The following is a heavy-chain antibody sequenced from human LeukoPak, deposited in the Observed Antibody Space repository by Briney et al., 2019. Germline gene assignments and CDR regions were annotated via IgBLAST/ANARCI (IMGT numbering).Heavy chain of an antibody. V-gene: IGHV4-59*01. CDR2: IYYSGST. Sequence: SETLSLTCTVSGGSISSYYWSWIRQPPGKGLEWIGYIYYSGSTNCNPSLKSRVTISVDTSKNQFSLKLSSVTAADTAVYYCARAHGGAADYWGQGTLVTVSS. CDR1: GGSISSYY. J-gene: IGHJ4*02. D-gene: IGHD2-15*01. CDR3: ARAHGGAADY.